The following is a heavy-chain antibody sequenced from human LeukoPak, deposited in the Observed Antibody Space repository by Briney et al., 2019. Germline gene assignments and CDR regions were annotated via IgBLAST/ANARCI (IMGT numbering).Heavy chain of an antibody. J-gene: IGHJ6*02. Sequence: SETLSLTCAVYSGSFSGYYWNWIRQSPGKGLEWIGEINHSGSTNYNPSLKSRATISVDTSKNQFSLKLSSVTAADTAVYYCARVYHYYYGMDVWGQGTTVTVSS. CDR1: SGSFSGYY. CDR2: INHSGST. D-gene: IGHD2/OR15-2a*01. V-gene: IGHV4-34*01. CDR3: ARVYHYYYGMDV.